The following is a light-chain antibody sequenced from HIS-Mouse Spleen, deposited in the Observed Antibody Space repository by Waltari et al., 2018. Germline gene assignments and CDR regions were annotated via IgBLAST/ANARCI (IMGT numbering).Light chain of an antibody. V-gene: IGLV3-21*03. Sequence: SYVLTQPPSVSVAPGKTARITCGGNNIGSKSVHWYQQKPGQAPVLVVYDDSDRPSGIPKGFSGSNSGNTATLTISRVEAGDEADYYCQVWDSSSDHPFFGTGTKVTVL. J-gene: IGLJ1*01. CDR2: DDS. CDR3: QVWDSSSDHPF. CDR1: NIGSKS.